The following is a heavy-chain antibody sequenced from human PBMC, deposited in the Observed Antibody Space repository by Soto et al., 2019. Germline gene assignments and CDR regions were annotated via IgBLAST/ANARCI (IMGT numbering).Heavy chain of an antibody. J-gene: IGHJ4*02. CDR3: TRHSGGSGSYPYFGY. D-gene: IGHD3-10*01. V-gene: IGHV3-73*01. Sequence: GGSLRLSCAASGFTFSGSSMHWVRQASGKGLEWIGRIRSKGNNYAAAEAASVEGRFTISRDDSKNTAYLQMNSLKTEDTAVYYCTRHSGGSGSYPYFGYWGQGTLVTVSS. CDR2: IRSKGNNYAA. CDR1: GFTFSGSS.